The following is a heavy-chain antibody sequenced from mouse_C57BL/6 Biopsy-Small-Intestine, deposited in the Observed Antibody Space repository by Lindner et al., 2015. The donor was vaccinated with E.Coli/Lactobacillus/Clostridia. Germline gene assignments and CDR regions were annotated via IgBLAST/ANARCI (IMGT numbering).Heavy chain of an antibody. CDR2: IHPNYGTS. D-gene: IGHD4-1*01. CDR1: GYSFTDYN. CDR3: ARGGLGLYSFDF. V-gene: IGHV1-39*01. J-gene: IGHJ2*01. Sequence: VQLQESGPELVKPGASVKISCKASGYSFTDYNMNWLKQSNGKSLEWIGVIHPNYGTSSYNQKFKGKATLTVDHSSSTAYMQLHSLTSEDSAVYYCARGGLGLYSFDFWGQGTTLTVSS.